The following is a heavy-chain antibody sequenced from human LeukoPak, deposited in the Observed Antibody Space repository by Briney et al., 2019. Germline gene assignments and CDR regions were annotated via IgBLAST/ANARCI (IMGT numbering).Heavy chain of an antibody. J-gene: IGHJ4*02. Sequence: PSETLSLTCTVSGGAISFYYWAWIRQSPGKGLDWIGRIYAGGNTNYNPSLKSRTTLSIDTSKNQFSLMLPSVTPADTAIYYCARDGGIAVAGTPHWGQGNLVTVSS. D-gene: IGHD6-19*01. CDR3: ARDGGIAVAGTPH. V-gene: IGHV4-4*07. CDR2: IYAGGNT. CDR1: GGAISFYY.